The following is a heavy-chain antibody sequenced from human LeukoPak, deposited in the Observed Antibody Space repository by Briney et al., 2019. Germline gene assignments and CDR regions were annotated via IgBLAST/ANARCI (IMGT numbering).Heavy chain of an antibody. CDR1: GFTFSSYS. CDR3: ASGGSDYDYVWGSYRLNAFDI. Sequence: GGSLRLSCAASGFTFSSYSMNWVRQAPGKGLEWVSSITSSGRTMYYADSVKGRFTISRDKAKNSLYLQMNSLRAEDTAVYYCASGGSDYDYVWGSYRLNAFDIWGQGTMVTVSS. D-gene: IGHD3-16*02. CDR2: ITSSGRTM. J-gene: IGHJ3*02. V-gene: IGHV3-48*01.